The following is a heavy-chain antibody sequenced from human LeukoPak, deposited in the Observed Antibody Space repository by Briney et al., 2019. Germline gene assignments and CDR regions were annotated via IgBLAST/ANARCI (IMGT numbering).Heavy chain of an antibody. V-gene: IGHV3-64*01. D-gene: IGHD1-1*01. CDR3: AREGVESFDY. J-gene: IGHJ4*02. CDR1: GFTFSSYA. Sequence: GGSLRLSCAASGFTFSSYAMHWVRQAPGKGLEYVSAISSNGGSTYYANSVKGRFTISRDNSKNTLYLQMGSLRAEDMAVYYCAREGVESFDYWGQGTLVTVSS. CDR2: ISSNGGST.